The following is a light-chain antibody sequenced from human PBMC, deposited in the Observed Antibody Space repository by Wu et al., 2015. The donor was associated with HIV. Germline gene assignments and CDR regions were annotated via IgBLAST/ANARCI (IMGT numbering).Light chain of an antibody. CDR2: GAS. CDR3: QQYNNLPWT. Sequence: EIVMTQSPATLSVSPGERATLSCRASQSVSSNLAWYQQKPGQAPRLLIYGASTRATGIPARFSGSGSGTEFTLTISNMQSEDFAVYYCQQYNNLPWTFGQGTKV. V-gene: IGKV3-15*01. CDR1: QSVSSN. J-gene: IGKJ1*01.